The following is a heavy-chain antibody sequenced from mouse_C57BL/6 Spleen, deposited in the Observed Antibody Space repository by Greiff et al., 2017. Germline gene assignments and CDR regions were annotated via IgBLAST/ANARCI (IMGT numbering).Heavy chain of an antibody. J-gene: IGHJ4*01. Sequence: QVQLQQSGAELARPGASVKLSCKASGYTFTSYGISWVKQRTGQGLEWIGEIYPRSGNTYYNEKFKGKATLTADKSSSTAYMELRSLTSEDSAVYFCAWDICYDDGNAMEDWGQGTSVTV. V-gene: IGHV1-81*01. CDR2: IYPRSGNT. D-gene: IGHD2-4*01. CDR3: AWDICYDDGNAMED. CDR1: GYTFTSYG.